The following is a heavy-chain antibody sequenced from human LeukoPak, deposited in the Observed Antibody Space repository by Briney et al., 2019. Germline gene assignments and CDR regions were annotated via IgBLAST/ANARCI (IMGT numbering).Heavy chain of an antibody. J-gene: IGHJ6*03. Sequence: ASVKVSCKASGYTFTSYDINWVRQAPGQGLEWMGWMNPNSGNTGYAQKFQGRVTMTRNTSISTAYMELSSLRSEDTAVYYCARGVRQLVSGYYYYYMDVWGKGTTVTVSS. CDR1: GYTFTSYD. CDR2: MNPNSGNT. V-gene: IGHV1-8*01. D-gene: IGHD6-13*01. CDR3: ARGVRQLVSGYYYYYMDV.